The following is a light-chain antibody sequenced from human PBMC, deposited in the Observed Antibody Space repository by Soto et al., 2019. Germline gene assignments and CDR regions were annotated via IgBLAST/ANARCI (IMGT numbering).Light chain of an antibody. V-gene: IGKV3-11*01. J-gene: IGKJ4*01. Sequence: EIVLTQSPVTLSLSPGERATLSCRASQSVDNYLAWYQQKPGQAPRLLIYDVSNRSTGIPARFSGSGSGTDFTLTISSLQPEDFATYYCLQDYNYPLTFGGGTKVDIK. CDR1: QSVDNY. CDR3: LQDYNYPLT. CDR2: DVS.